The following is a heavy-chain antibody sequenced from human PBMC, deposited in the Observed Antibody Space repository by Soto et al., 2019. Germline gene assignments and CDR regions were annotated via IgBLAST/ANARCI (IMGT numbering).Heavy chain of an antibody. CDR1: GYTFTGYF. D-gene: IGHD3-3*01. J-gene: IGHJ5*02. CDR3: ARGGGTILAPLP. Sequence: QVQLVQSGAEVKKPGASVKVSCRASGYTFTGYFMHWVRQAPGQGLEWMGWLNPNSGATKSAQKFQGRVTLSRDTSIRTAYMELRGLRSDDTAVYYCARGGGTILAPLPWGQGTLVNVSS. V-gene: IGHV1-2*02. CDR2: LNPNSGAT.